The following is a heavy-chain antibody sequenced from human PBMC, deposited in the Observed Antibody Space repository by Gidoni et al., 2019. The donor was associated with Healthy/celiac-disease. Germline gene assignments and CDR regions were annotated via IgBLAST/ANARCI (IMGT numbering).Heavy chain of an antibody. D-gene: IGHD3-3*01. CDR1: GGSTSSGGYY. CDR2: IYYSGRT. J-gene: IGHJ4*02. Sequence: QVQLQESGPGLVKPSQTLSPTCPVSGGSTSSGGYYWSWILQHPGKGLELIGYIYYSGRTYYNPSLKSRVTISVDTSKNQFSLKLSSVTAADTAVYYCAVQRAGPSGLDYWGQGTLVTVSS. V-gene: IGHV4-31*03. CDR3: AVQRAGPSGLDY.